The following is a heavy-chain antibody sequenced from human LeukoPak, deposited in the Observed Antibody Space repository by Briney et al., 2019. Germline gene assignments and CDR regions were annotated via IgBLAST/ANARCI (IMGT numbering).Heavy chain of an antibody. Sequence: SETLSLTCTVSGDSISSTYWSWIRQPPGKGLEWIGYIHHSGRTDYNPSLKSRVTISVDTSKNQFSLKLSSVTAADTAVYYCARGRSDYYYYMDVWGKGTTVTVSS. CDR3: ARGRSDYYYYMDV. J-gene: IGHJ6*03. CDR2: IHHSGRT. D-gene: IGHD1-26*01. CDR1: GDSISSTY. V-gene: IGHV4-59*08.